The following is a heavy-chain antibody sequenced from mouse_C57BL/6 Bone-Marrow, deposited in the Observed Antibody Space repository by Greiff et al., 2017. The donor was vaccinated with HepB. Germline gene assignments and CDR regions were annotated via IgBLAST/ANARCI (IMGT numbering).Heavy chain of an antibody. CDR3: AREDYYGRRAH. V-gene: IGHV1-54*01. J-gene: IGHJ3*01. CDR1: GYAFTNYL. Sequence: VQLQQSGAELVRPGTSVKVSCKASGYAFTNYLIEWVKQRPGQGLEWIGVINPGSGGTNYNEKFKGKATLTADKSSSTAYMQLSSLTSEDSAVYFCAREDYYGRRAHWGQGTLVTVSA. CDR2: INPGSGGT. D-gene: IGHD1-1*01.